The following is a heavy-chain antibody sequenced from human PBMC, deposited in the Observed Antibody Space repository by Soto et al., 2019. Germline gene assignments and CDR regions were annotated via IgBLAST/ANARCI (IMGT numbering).Heavy chain of an antibody. D-gene: IGHD1-26*01. CDR1: GGSFSGYY. Sequence: QVQLQQWGAGLLKPSETLSLTCAVYGGSFSGYYWSWIRQPPGKGLESIGEINHSGSTNYNPSLKSRVTISVDTSKNQFSLKLSSVTAADTAVYYCARSKVGRGGADYWGQGTLVTVSS. CDR3: ARSKVGRGGADY. J-gene: IGHJ4*02. V-gene: IGHV4-34*01. CDR2: INHSGST.